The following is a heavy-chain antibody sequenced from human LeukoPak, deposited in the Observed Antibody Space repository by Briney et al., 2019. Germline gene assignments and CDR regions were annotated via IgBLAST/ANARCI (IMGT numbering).Heavy chain of an antibody. D-gene: IGHD5-24*01. CDR1: GFIVSTNY. Sequence: GGSLRLSCAASGFIVSTNYMSWVRQAPGKGLEWVSVIYSGGRTYYADSVKGRFTISRDNSRTTLYLQMNTLRAEDTAIYYCAKGGPQFFDYWGQGTLVTVSS. J-gene: IGHJ4*02. CDR3: AKGGPQFFDY. CDR2: IYSGGRT. V-gene: IGHV3-53*01.